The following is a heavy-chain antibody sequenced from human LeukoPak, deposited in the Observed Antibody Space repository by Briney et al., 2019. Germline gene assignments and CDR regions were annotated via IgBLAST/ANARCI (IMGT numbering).Heavy chain of an antibody. CDR1: GFTFDDYA. Sequence: PGGSLRLSCAASGFTFDDYAMHWVRQAPGKGLEWVSGISWNSGSIGCADSVKGRFTTSRDNAKNSLYLQMNSLRAEDTALYYCAKATPSNYGDYLRGYLDYWGQGTLVTVSS. J-gene: IGHJ4*02. D-gene: IGHD4-17*01. CDR2: ISWNSGSI. V-gene: IGHV3-9*01. CDR3: AKATPSNYGDYLRGYLDY.